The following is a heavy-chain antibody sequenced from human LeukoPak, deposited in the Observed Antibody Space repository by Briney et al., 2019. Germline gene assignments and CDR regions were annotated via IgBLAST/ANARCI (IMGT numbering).Heavy chain of an antibody. CDR1: GYSFTTFW. Sequence: GASLKISCKSSGYSFTTFWIGWVRQMPQKLLEWMGIIYPGDSDTRYRPSFQGQVTISADQSISTAYLQWSSLKASDTAMYYCARHLTWSAGPTYYMDVWGKGTTVTVSS. V-gene: IGHV5-51*01. D-gene: IGHD3-3*01. CDR3: ARHLTWSAGPTYYMDV. CDR2: IYPGDSDT. J-gene: IGHJ6*03.